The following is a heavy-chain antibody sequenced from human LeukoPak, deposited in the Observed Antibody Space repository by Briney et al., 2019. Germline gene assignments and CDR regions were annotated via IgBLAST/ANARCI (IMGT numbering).Heavy chain of an antibody. Sequence: SETLSLTCTVSVGSISSYYWSWIRQPPGKGLEWIGYIYTSGSTNYNPSLKSRVTISVDTSKNQFSLKLSSVTAADTAVYYCARRGKSGPYYYYYYMDVWGKGTTVTVSS. D-gene: IGHD3-16*01. V-gene: IGHV4-4*09. J-gene: IGHJ6*03. CDR2: IYTSGST. CDR1: VGSISSYY. CDR3: ARRGKSGPYYYYYYMDV.